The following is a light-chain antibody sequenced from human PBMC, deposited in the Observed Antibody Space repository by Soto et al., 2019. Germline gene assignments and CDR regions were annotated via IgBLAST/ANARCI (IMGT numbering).Light chain of an antibody. CDR1: SSDVGGYNY. V-gene: IGLV2-14*01. CDR2: DVS. CDR3: SSSTSSRTVV. J-gene: IGLJ2*01. Sequence: QSALTQPASVSGSPGQSITISCTGTSSDVGGYNYVSWYQQHPGKAPKLMIYDVSNRPSGVSNRFSGSKSGNTASLTSSGLQAEDEADYYCSSSTSSRTVVFGGGTKLTVL.